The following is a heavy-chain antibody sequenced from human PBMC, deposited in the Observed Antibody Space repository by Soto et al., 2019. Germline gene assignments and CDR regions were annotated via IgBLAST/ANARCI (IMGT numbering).Heavy chain of an antibody. CDR3: ARAEDYYGSGSYYTPPSSYGMDV. J-gene: IGHJ6*02. D-gene: IGHD3-10*01. V-gene: IGHV4-34*01. Sequence: SETLSLTCAVYGGSFSGYYWSWIRQPPGKGLEWIGEINHSGSTNYNPSLKSRVTISVDTSKNQFSLKLSSVTAADTAVYYCARAEDYYGSGSYYTPPSSYGMDVWGQGTTVTVSS. CDR2: INHSGST. CDR1: GGSFSGYY.